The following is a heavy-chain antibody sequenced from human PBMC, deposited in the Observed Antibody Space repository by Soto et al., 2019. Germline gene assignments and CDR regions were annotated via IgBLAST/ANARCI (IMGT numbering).Heavy chain of an antibody. D-gene: IGHD6-13*01. CDR3: TSSNGAAGTFDY. V-gene: IGHV1-69*02. CDR1: GGTFSSYT. CDR2: IIPILGIA. Sequence: QVQLVQSGAEVKKPGSSVKVSCKASGGTFSSYTIGWVRQAPGQGLEWMGRIIPILGIANYAQKFQGRVTTTADKSTSTAYMELSSLRSEDTAVYYCTSSNGAAGTFDYWGQGTLVTVSS. J-gene: IGHJ4*02.